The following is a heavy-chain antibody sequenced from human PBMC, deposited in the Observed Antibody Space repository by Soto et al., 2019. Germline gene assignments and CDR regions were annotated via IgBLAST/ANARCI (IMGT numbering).Heavy chain of an antibody. CDR2: TYYRSKSYN. D-gene: IGHD2-2*03. CDR1: GDSVSSNSAA. Sequence: PSQTLSLTCAISGDSVSSNSAAWNWIRQSQSRGLEWLGRTYYRSKSYNDYAVSAKSRITINPDTSKNQFSLQLNSVTPEDTAVYYCATDPLTFGYCSSTSCYGFYMDVWGQGTTVTVSS. CDR3: ATDPLTFGYCSSTSCYGFYMDV. J-gene: IGHJ6*03. V-gene: IGHV6-1*01.